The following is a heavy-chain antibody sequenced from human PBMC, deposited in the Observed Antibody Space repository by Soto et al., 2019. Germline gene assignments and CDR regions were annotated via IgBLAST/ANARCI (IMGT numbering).Heavy chain of an antibody. CDR1: GVTFSSHG. J-gene: IGHJ4*01. CDR3: ARDELPYSYGSLPFF. CDR2: ISSDGSKE. V-gene: IGHV3-30*03. Sequence: WGSLRLSCAASGVTFSSHGMHWARQAPGKGLEWVALISSDGSKEYYADSVKGRFTISRDNSKNSLYLQMNSLRAEDTAVYYSARDELPYSYGSLPFFWGHGTLVTVSS. D-gene: IGHD5-18*01.